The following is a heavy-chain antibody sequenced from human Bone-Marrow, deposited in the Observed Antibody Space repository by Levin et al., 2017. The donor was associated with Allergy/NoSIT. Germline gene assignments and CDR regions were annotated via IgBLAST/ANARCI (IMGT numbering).Heavy chain of an antibody. V-gene: IGHV3-74*01. Sequence: GGSLRLSCAASGFTFSNYWMHWVCQAPGKGLVWVSHINSDGSNTNYADSVKGRFTISRDNAKNTLYLQMNSLRDEDTAVYYCARGGCSSTSCLDNWGQGTLVTVSP. CDR2: INSDGSNT. J-gene: IGHJ4*02. D-gene: IGHD2-2*01. CDR1: GFTFSNYW. CDR3: ARGGCSSTSCLDN.